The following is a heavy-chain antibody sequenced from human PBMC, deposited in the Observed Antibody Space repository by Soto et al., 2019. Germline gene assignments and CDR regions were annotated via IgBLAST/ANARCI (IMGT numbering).Heavy chain of an antibody. CDR3: ATHPPSPYCSGGSCYTVQGFNFDY. V-gene: IGHV1-24*01. CDR1: GYTLTELS. D-gene: IGHD2-15*01. Sequence: ASVKVSCKVSGYTLTELSMHWVRQAPGKGLEWMGGFDPEDGETIYAQKFQGRVTMTEDTSTDTAYMELSSLRSEDTAVYYCATHPPSPYCSGGSCYTVQGFNFDYWGQGTLVTVSS. CDR2: FDPEDGET. J-gene: IGHJ4*02.